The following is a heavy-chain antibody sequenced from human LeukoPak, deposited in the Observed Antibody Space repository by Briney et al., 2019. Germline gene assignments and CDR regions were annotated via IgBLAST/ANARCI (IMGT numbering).Heavy chain of an antibody. CDR3: ARLSDSSTYRAFAM. Sequence: GGSLRLSCAASGFTVSTNYMGWVRQAPGKGLEWVSVLYSGGSTYYPDSVKGRVTISRDNSQNTLYLQLGRLSPEDTAVYYCARLSDSSTYRAFAMWRQGTMLTVYS. D-gene: IGHD3-22*01. CDR2: LYSGGST. CDR1: GFTVSTNY. J-gene: IGHJ3*02. V-gene: IGHV3-66*02.